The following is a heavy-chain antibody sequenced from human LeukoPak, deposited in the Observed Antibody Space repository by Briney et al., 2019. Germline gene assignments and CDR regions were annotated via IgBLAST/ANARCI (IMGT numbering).Heavy chain of an antibody. Sequence: ASVKVSCKASGYTFTGYYMHWVRQAPGQGLEWMGWINPNSGGTNYAQKFQGRVTMTRDTSISTAYMELSRLRSDDTAVYYCARRRSLGGPIDYWGQGTLVTVSS. CDR3: ARRRSLGGPIDY. D-gene: IGHD3-16*01. V-gene: IGHV1-2*02. CDR2: INPNSGGT. CDR1: GYTFTGYY. J-gene: IGHJ4*02.